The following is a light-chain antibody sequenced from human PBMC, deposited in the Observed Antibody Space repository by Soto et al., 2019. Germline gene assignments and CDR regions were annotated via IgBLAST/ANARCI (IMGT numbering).Light chain of an antibody. CDR2: EVT. CDR3: SSYPRSSTLT. J-gene: IGLJ2*01. V-gene: IGLV2-14*01. CDR1: SSDVGGYKY. Sequence: QSVLTQPASVSGSPGQSITISCTGTSSDVGGYKYVSWYQQYPGKAPKLMIYEVTNRPSGVSNRFSGSKSGNTASLTISGLQAEDEADYYCSSYPRSSTLTFGGGTQLTVL.